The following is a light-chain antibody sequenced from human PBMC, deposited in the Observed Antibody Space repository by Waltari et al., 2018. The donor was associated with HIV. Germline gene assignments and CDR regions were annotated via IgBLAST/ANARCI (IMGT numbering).Light chain of an antibody. CDR3: TSYAGNNLV. V-gene: IGLV2-8*01. J-gene: IGLJ2*01. CDR1: TGDVVAFTY. CDR2: EVN. Sequence: QSALTQPPPAPGPPGQPVPISCPGTTGDVVAFTYVSWYQQHPGKAPKLMISEVNKRPSGVPDRFSGSKSGNTASLTVSGLQAEDEADYYCTSYAGNNLVFGGGTKMTVL.